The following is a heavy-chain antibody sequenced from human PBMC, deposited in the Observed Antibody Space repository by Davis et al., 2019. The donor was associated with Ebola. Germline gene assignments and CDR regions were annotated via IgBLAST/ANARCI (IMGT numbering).Heavy chain of an antibody. CDR1: GYTFTNYG. CDR2: ISAYNGNT. D-gene: IGHD3-9*01. J-gene: IGHJ4*02. CDR3: ARDRRIEVYYDILTGYYRGGSFDY. V-gene: IGHV1-18*04. Sequence: ASVKVSCKASGYTFTNYGVSWVRQAPGQGLEWMGWISAYNGNTNYAQKLQGRVTMTTDTSTSTAYMELRSLRSDDTAVYYCARDRRIEVYYDILTGYYRGGSFDYWGQGTLVTVSS.